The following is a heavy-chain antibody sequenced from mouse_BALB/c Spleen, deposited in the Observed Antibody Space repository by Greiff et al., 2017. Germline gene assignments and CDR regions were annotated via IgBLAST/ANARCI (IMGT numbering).Heavy chain of an antibody. V-gene: IGHV5-9*03. J-gene: IGHJ4*01. CDR3: ARYYYGSSYAMDY. Sequence: EVKLMESGGGLVKPGGSLKLSCAASGFTFSSYTMSWVRQTPEKRLEWVATISSGGGNTYYPDSVKGRFTISRDNAKNNLYLQMSSLRSEDTALYYCARYYYGSSYAMDYWGQGTSVTVSS. CDR1: GFTFSSYT. CDR2: ISSGGGNT. D-gene: IGHD1-1*01.